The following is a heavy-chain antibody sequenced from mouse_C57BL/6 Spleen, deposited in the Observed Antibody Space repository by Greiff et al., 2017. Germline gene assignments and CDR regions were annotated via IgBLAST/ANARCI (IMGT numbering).Heavy chain of an antibody. CDR2: ISDGGSYT. CDR3: ARGATMVTTGCAY. V-gene: IGHV5-4*03. Sequence: EVNVVESGGGLVKPGGSLKLSCAASGFTFSSYAMSWVRQTPEKRLEWVATISDGGSYTYSPDNVKGRFTISRDNAKNNLYLQMSHLKSEDTAMXYCARGATMVTTGCAYWGQGTLVTVSA. J-gene: IGHJ3*01. D-gene: IGHD2-1*01. CDR1: GFTFSSYA.